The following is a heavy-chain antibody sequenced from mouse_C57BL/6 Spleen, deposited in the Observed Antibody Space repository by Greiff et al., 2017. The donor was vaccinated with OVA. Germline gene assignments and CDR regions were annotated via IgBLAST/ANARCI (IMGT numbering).Heavy chain of an antibody. CDR3: ARGDYGYDVDYYAMDY. CDR1: GYTFTSYW. J-gene: IGHJ4*01. Sequence: QVQLQQPGAELVRPGSSVKLSCKASGYTFTSYWMHWVKQRPIQGLEWIGNIDPSDSEPHYNQKFKDKATLTVDKSSSTAYMQLSSLTSEDSAVYYCARGDYGYDVDYYAMDYWGQGTSVTVSS. D-gene: IGHD2-2*01. V-gene: IGHV1-52*01. CDR2: IDPSDSEP.